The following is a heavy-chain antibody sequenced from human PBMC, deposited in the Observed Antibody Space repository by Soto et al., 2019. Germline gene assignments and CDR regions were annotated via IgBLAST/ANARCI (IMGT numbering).Heavy chain of an antibody. V-gene: IGHV5-10-1*01. CDR1: GYSFAGYW. CDR3: ARHGAIMRGFSYYYGMDV. D-gene: IGHD1-26*01. Sequence: GESLKISCKGSGYSFAGYWITWVRQKPGKGLEWMGRIDPSDSQTYYSPSFRGHVTISVTKSITTVFLQWSSLRASDTAMYYCARHGAIMRGFSYYYGMDVWGQGTTVTVSS. CDR2: IDPSDSQT. J-gene: IGHJ6*02.